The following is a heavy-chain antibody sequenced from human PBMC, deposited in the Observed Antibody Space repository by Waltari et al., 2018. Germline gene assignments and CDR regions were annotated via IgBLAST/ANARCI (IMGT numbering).Heavy chain of an antibody. D-gene: IGHD1-26*01. CDR2: IYHSGTT. V-gene: IGHV4-38-2*01. Sequence: QVQLQESGPGLGKPSETLSLTCAVSGYPISRGYYLGWIRPPPGQGLEWIVSIYHSGTTYYSPSLKSRVTISVDTSKNQFSLKVTSLTAADTAIYYCARGSFDSDSYFDVWGRGTLVTVSS. J-gene: IGHJ2*01. CDR3: ARGSFDSDSYFDV. CDR1: GYPISRGYY.